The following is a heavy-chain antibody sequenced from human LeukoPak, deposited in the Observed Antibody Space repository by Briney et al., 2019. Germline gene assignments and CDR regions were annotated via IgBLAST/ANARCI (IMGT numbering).Heavy chain of an antibody. Sequence: GGSLRLSCAASGFTFNSYGMHWVRQAPGKGLEWVAFIRYDGSNKYYADSVKGRFTISRDNSKNTLYLQMNSLRAEDTAVYYCANGGGIVATYWGQGTLVTVSS. CDR1: GFTFNSYG. CDR3: ANGGGIVATY. CDR2: IRYDGSNK. V-gene: IGHV3-30*02. D-gene: IGHD5-12*01. J-gene: IGHJ4*02.